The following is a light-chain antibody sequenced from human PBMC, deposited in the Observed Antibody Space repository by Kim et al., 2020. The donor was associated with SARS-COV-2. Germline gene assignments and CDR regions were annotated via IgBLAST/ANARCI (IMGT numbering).Light chain of an antibody. CDR1: QTISNY. CDR3: QQSYVTPRT. J-gene: IGKJ1*01. Sequence: ASVGDSVTITCRTSQTISNYLNWYQQKPGKAPKLLIFTPSTLQSGVPSRFSGRASGTDFTLTITSLQPEDFATYYCQQSYVTPRTFGQGTKVDIK. CDR2: TPS. V-gene: IGKV1-39*01.